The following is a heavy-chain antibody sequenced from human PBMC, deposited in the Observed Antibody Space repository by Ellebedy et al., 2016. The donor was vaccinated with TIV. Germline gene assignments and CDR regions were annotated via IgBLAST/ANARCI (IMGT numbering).Heavy chain of an antibody. J-gene: IGHJ4*02. V-gene: IGHV3-21*01. D-gene: IGHD3-10*01. Sequence: GGSLRLXXAASGSMFSTYSMNWVRQAPGRELEWVSYISNSRDYKHYADSVKGRFTIFRDNAKNSVYLQMDTLRAEDTAVYFCARDGLRSYTFDYWGQGTLVTVSS. CDR1: GSMFSTYS. CDR3: ARDGLRSYTFDY. CDR2: ISNSRDYK.